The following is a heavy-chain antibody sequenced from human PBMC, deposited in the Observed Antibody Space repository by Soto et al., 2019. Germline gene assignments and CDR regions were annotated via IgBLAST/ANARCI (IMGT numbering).Heavy chain of an antibody. D-gene: IGHD3-10*01. V-gene: IGHV3-30*03. CDR1: GFTFSSYG. CDR2: ISYDGSNK. CDR3: APWFGAFDY. Sequence: QVQLVESGGGVVQPGRSLRLSCAASGFTFSSYGMHWVRQAPGKGLEWVAVISYDGSNKYYADSVKGRFTISRDNSKNTLYLKRNSLRAEDMAVYYCAPWFGAFDYWGQGTLVTVSS. J-gene: IGHJ4*02.